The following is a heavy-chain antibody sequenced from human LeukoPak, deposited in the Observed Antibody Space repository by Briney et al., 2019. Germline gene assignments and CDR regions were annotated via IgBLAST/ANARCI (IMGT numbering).Heavy chain of an antibody. V-gene: IGHV3-7*01. Sequence: PGGSLRLSCAASGFTFSSYWMSWVRQAPGKGLEWVANIKQDGSEKYYVDSVKGRFTISRDNAKNSLYLQMNSLRAEDTAVYYCARDGAVPSYYYDSSENGFDYWGQGTLVTVSS. CDR2: IKQDGSEK. CDR3: ARDGAVPSYYYDSSENGFDY. D-gene: IGHD3-22*01. J-gene: IGHJ4*02. CDR1: GFTFSSYW.